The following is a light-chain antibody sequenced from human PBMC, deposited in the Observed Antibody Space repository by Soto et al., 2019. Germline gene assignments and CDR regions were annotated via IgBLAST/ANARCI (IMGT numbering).Light chain of an antibody. CDR2: DAS. J-gene: IGKJ1*01. Sequence: DIQMTQSPSSLSASVGDRVTITCRASQSITTYLNWYQQKVGKAPKLLIYDASSLESGVPSWFSGSGSGTEFTLTISSLKPDDFATYYCQQYQSYSRTFGQGTKVDIK. CDR3: QQYQSYSRT. V-gene: IGKV1-5*01. CDR1: QSITTY.